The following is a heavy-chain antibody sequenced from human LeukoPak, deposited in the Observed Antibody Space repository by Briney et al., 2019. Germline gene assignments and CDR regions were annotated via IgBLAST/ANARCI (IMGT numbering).Heavy chain of an antibody. CDR3: AKGGGSGGPYVVVTAISSDY. Sequence: SVKVSCKASGGTFTSYAISWVRQAPGQGLGWLGGIFPIFGTANYAKKFQGRVTITADESTSTAYMELSSLRSEDTAVYYCAKGGGSGGPYVVVTAISSDYWGQGTLVTVSS. CDR2: IFPIFGTA. V-gene: IGHV1-69*13. D-gene: IGHD2-21*02. J-gene: IGHJ4*02. CDR1: GGTFTSYA.